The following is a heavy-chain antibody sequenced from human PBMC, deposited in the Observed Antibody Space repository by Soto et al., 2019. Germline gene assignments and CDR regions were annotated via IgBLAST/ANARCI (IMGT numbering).Heavy chain of an antibody. D-gene: IGHD2-8*01. Sequence: QVQLVQSGAEVKKPGSSVKVSCKASGGTFSSYAISWVRQAPGQGLEWMGGIIPIFGTANYAQKFQGRVTITADESTSTAYMELSSLRSEDTAVYYCARSGVPGPLYYYYGMDVWGQGTTVTVSS. CDR1: GGTFSSYA. J-gene: IGHJ6*02. V-gene: IGHV1-69*01. CDR2: IIPIFGTA. CDR3: ARSGVPGPLYYYYGMDV.